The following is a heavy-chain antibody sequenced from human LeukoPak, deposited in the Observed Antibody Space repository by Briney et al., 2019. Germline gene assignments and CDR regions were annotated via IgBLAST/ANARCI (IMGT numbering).Heavy chain of an antibody. D-gene: IGHD2-15*01. CDR2: IYYTGST. Sequence: PSETLSLTCSVSGDSVSRDTFYWSWIRQPPGKGLEWIAYIYYTGSTKYSPSLKSRVTISIDTSKNQFSLKVNSVTAADTAVEYCARTGYCTGGSCYGGYFDPWGQGTLVSVSS. J-gene: IGHJ5*02. CDR1: GDSVSRDTFY. V-gene: IGHV4-61*01. CDR3: ARTGYCTGGSCYGGYFDP.